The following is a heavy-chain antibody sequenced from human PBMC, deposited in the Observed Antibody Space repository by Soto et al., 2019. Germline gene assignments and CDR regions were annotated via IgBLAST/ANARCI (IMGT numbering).Heavy chain of an antibody. CDR2: ISSSSTYI. V-gene: IGHV3-21*01. D-gene: IGHD3-22*01. CDR3: AKPSRDYYDSSGYYYSDAFDI. J-gene: IGHJ3*02. Sequence: PGGSLRLSCAASGCTFSSYSMNWVRQAPGKGLEWVSSISSSSTYIYYADSMKGRFTISRDNAKNTLYLQMNSLRAEDTAVYYCAKPSRDYYDSSGYYYSDAFDIWGQGTMVTVSS. CDR1: GCTFSSYS.